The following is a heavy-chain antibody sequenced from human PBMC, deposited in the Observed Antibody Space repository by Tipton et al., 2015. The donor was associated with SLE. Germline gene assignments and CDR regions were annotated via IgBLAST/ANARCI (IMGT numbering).Heavy chain of an antibody. CDR1: GGSISSHS. Sequence: TLSLTCTVSGGSISSHSWSWIRQPPGKGLEWIGDIYYSGSTYYNPSLKSRVTILVDTSKNQFSLKLSSVTAADTAVYYCARGDYYDSSGYYYPDYWGQGTLVTVSS. CDR3: ARGDYYDSSGYYYPDY. V-gene: IGHV4-59*08. J-gene: IGHJ4*02. D-gene: IGHD3-22*01. CDR2: IYYSGST.